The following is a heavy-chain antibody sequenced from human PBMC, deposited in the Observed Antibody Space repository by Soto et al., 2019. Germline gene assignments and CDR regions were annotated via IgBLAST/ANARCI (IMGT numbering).Heavy chain of an antibody. CDR2: ISGSGGST. CDR3: AKHVYSYGSLGDY. Sequence: EVQLLESGGGLVQPGGSLRLSFAASGFTFSSYAMSWVRQAPGKGLEWVSAISGSGGSTYYADSVKGRFTISRDNSKNTLYLQMNSLRAEDTAVYYCAKHVYSYGSLGDYWGQGTLVTVSS. V-gene: IGHV3-23*01. D-gene: IGHD5-18*01. CDR1: GFTFSSYA. J-gene: IGHJ4*02.